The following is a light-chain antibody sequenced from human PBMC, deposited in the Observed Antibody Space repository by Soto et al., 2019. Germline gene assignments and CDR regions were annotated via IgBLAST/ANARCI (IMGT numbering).Light chain of an antibody. Sequence: EVVLTQSPATLSLSPGERATLSCRASQSVGSYLAWYQHKPGQPPRLLIYDASNRATGIPARFSGSGSGTDFTLTISSLEPEDFAVYSCQQRSNWPPTWTFGQGTKVEIK. CDR1: QSVGSY. J-gene: IGKJ1*01. CDR2: DAS. CDR3: QQRSNWPPTWT. V-gene: IGKV3-11*01.